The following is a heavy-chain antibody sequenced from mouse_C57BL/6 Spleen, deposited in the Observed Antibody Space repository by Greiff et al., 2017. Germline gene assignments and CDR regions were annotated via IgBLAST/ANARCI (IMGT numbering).Heavy chain of an antibody. CDR3: ARHGAY. J-gene: IGHJ3*01. CDR1: GYAFSSSW. CDR2: IYPGDGDT. V-gene: IGHV1-82*01. Sequence: VQGVESGPQLVKPGASVKISCKASGYAFSSSWMNWVKQRPGKGLEWIGRIYPGDGDTNYNGKFKGKATLTADKSSSTAYMQLSSLTSEDSAVYFCARHGAYWGQGTLVTVSA.